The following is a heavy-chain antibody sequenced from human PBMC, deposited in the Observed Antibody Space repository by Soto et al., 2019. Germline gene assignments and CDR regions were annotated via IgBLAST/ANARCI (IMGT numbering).Heavy chain of an antibody. V-gene: IGHV1-18*01. Sequence: QVQLVQSGAEVKKPGASVKVSCKASGYTFTSHGISWVRQAPGQGLEWMGWISALNGVTNFAQKFQGRVTMTTDTSTSTAYMDLRSLRSDDTAVYYCARDGPVAGTSGYWGQGTLVTGSS. CDR3: ARDGPVAGTSGY. J-gene: IGHJ4*02. CDR2: ISALNGVT. D-gene: IGHD6-19*01. CDR1: GYTFTSHG.